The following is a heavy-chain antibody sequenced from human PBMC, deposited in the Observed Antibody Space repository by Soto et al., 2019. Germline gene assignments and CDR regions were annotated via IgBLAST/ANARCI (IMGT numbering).Heavy chain of an antibody. CDR2: ISSSSSYT. CDR1: GFTFSDYY. Sequence: QVQLVESGGGLVKPGGSLRLSCAASGFTFSDYYMSWIRQAPGKGLEWVSYISSSSSYTNYADSVKGRFTISRDNAKNSLCLQMHSLRAEDTAVYYCARDHYGPGWFDPWGQGTLVTVSS. V-gene: IGHV3-11*05. CDR3: ARDHYGPGWFDP. D-gene: IGHD3-10*01. J-gene: IGHJ5*02.